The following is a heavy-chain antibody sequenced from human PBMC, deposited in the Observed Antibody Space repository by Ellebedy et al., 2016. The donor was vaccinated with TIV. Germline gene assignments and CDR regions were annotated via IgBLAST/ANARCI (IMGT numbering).Heavy chain of an antibody. Sequence: GESLKISCSASGFTFSSYWMTWVRQAPGKGLEWVANINQYGSEINYVDSVKGRFTISRDNAKNSLHLQMSSPRAEDTAVYYCAGALYSDYNVLGYWGQGTLVTVSS. J-gene: IGHJ4*02. V-gene: IGHV3-7*03. D-gene: IGHD4-11*01. CDR3: AGALYSDYNVLGY. CDR2: INQYGSEI. CDR1: GFTFSSYW.